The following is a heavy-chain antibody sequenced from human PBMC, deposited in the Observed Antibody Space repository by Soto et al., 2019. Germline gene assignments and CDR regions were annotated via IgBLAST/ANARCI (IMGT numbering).Heavy chain of an antibody. J-gene: IGHJ5*02. CDR2: IWYDGSNK. D-gene: IGHD1-26*01. Sequence: QVQLVESGGGVVQPGRSLRLSCAASGFTFSSYGMHWVRQAPGKGLEWVAVIWYDGSNKYYADSVKGRFTISRDNSKNTLYLQMNSLRAEDTAVYYCARGLSGSYDNWFDPWGQGTLVTVSS. V-gene: IGHV3-33*01. CDR3: ARGLSGSYDNWFDP. CDR1: GFTFSSYG.